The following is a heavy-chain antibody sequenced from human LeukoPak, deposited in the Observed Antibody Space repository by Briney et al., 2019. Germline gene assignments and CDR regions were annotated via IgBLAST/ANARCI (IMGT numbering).Heavy chain of an antibody. J-gene: IGHJ3*02. CDR3: AREYVVVRRPGAFDM. D-gene: IGHD3-10*01. Sequence: SETLSLTCTVSGGSISSYYWSWIRQPAGKGLEWIGRIYTSGSTNYNPSLKSRVTMSVDTSKNQFSLKLSSVTAADTAVYYCAREYVVVRRPGAFDMWGQGTMVTVSS. V-gene: IGHV4-4*07. CDR2: IYTSGST. CDR1: GGSISSYY.